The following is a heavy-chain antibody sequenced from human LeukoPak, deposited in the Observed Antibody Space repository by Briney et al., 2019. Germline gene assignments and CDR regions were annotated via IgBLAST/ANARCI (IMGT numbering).Heavy chain of an antibody. D-gene: IGHD1-7*01. V-gene: IGHV5-51*01. Sequence: GEPLNSSCKASGYSFTSYWIGWLRQMPGRGLEWLRLIYHGDCDTRYSPSFKGRVTLSADKSISTAYLQWSSLRASDTAMYYCARLPRTGTPGDIWGQGTMVTVSS. J-gene: IGHJ3*02. CDR3: ARLPRTGTPGDI. CDR1: GYSFTSYW. CDR2: IYHGDCDT.